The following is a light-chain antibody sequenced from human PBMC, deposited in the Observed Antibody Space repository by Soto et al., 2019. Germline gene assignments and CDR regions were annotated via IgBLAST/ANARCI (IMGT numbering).Light chain of an antibody. J-gene: IGKJ1*01. CDR3: QQSHRTPRP. CDR1: QTIDYY. CDR2: FSS. Sequence: IRMAQSPSSLSASVGETNTNTCRASQTIDYYLNWYQQKPGKAPKLLVYFSSTLQSGVPSRFSGSGSGTDFTLTIGGLQPEDFATYYCQQSHRTPRPFGQGTKVDIK. V-gene: IGKV1-39*01.